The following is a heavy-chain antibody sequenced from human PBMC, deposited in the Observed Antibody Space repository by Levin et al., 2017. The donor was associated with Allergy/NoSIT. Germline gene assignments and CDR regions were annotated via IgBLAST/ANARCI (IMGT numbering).Heavy chain of an antibody. CDR2: ISYDGSNK. J-gene: IGHJ6*02. CDR1: GFTFSSYG. V-gene: IGHV3-30*18. Sequence: PGGSLRLSCAASGFTFSSYGMHWVRQAPGKGLEWVAVISYDGSNKYYADSVKGRFTISRDNSKNTLYLQMNSLRAEDTAVYYCAKDLMGVYCSSTSCYTGTLYYYYGMDVWGQGTTVTVSS. CDR3: AKDLMGVYCSSTSCYTGTLYYYYGMDV. D-gene: IGHD2-2*02.